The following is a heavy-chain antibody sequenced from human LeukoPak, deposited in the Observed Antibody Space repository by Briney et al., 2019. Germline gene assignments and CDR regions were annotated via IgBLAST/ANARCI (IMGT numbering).Heavy chain of an antibody. D-gene: IGHD2/OR15-2a*01. CDR1: GGSIDITNY. CDR2: ISYSGTT. Sequence: KPPGTLSLTCGVSGGSIDITNYWSWVRQAPGKGLEWIGEISYSGTTNYNPSLRSRVAMSLDRASNQFSLSLTSVTAADSAVYYCTRENRPFCPFAYWGQGVLVSVSS. V-gene: IGHV4-4*03. CDR3: TRENRPFCPFAY. J-gene: IGHJ4*02.